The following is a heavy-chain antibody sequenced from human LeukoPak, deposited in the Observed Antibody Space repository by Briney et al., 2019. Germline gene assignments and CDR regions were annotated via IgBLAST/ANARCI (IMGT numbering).Heavy chain of an antibody. D-gene: IGHD5-24*01. CDR3: ANNFDY. V-gene: IGHV3-33*06. Sequence: PGRSLRLSCGTSGFTFSNYGMHWVRQAPGKGLEWVAVIWHDGSNKYYAGSVKGRFTVSRDNSKNILYLQMNNLRAEDTAVYYCANNFDYWGQGTLVTVSS. CDR2: IWHDGSNK. CDR1: GFTFSNYG. J-gene: IGHJ4*02.